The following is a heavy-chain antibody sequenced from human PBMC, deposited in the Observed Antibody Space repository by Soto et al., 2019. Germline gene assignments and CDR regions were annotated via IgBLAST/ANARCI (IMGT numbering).Heavy chain of an antibody. J-gene: IGHJ3*02. CDR3: ARGGGVGVAGSAAFDM. Sequence: QLHLVQSGAVVKKPGASVTVSCSASGYPVTAYYMHWVRQAPGRGLEWMGGINPATGAAKYTQTFQGRVNMTRETSTSTVFMELSGLTSEDTAVFYFARGGGVGVAGSAAFDMWGQGTLVTVSS. CDR1: GYPVTAYY. V-gene: IGHV1-2*02. CDR2: INPATGAA. D-gene: IGHD3-3*01.